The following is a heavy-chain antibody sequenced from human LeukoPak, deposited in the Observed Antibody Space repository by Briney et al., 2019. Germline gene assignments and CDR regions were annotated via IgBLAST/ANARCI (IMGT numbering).Heavy chain of an antibody. V-gene: IGHV1-2*06. CDR1: GYTFTGYN. J-gene: IGHJ4*02. CDR3: ARDLRRYYDFWSGNDY. CDR2: INPNSGGT. Sequence: ASVKVSCKASGYTFTGYNMHWVRQAPGQGLEWMGRINPNSGGTNYAQKFQGRVTMTRDTSISTAYMELSRLRSDDTAVYYCARDLRRYYDFWSGNDYWGQGTLVTVSS. D-gene: IGHD3-3*01.